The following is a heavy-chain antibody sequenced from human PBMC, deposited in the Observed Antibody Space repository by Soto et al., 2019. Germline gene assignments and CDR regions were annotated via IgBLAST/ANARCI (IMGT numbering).Heavy chain of an antibody. CDR1: GYTFTKYW. CDR2: IYPDDSDT. V-gene: IGHV5-51*01. CDR3: ARRDMLTGYVYFDY. J-gene: IGHJ4*02. Sequence: GEFLKISCQASGYTFTKYWVGWVRQMPGKGLEWMGIIYPDDSDTRYSPSFQGHVTISADKSISTAYLQWSSLKASDSATYYCARRDMLTGYVYFDYWGQGTQVNVSS. D-gene: IGHD3-9*01.